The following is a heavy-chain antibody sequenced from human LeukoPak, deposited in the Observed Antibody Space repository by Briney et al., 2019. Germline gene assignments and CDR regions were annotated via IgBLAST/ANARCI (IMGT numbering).Heavy chain of an antibody. J-gene: IGHJ3*02. CDR2: INHSGST. V-gene: IGHV4-34*01. CDR3: ARGRRTQPPDAFYI. D-gene: IGHD1-14*01. CDR1: GGSFSGYY. Sequence: SETLSLTCAVYGGSFSGYYWSWIRQPPGKGLEWIGEINHSGSTNYNPSLKSRVTISVETSKKQFSLKLISVPAADTAVYYCARGRRTQPPDAFYIWGEGTMVTVSS.